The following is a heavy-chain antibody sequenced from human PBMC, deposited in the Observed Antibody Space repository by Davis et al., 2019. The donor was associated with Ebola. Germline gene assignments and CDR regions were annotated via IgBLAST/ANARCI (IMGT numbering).Heavy chain of an antibody. D-gene: IGHD3-10*01. J-gene: IGHJ4*02. CDR2: IYPDDSDT. Sequence: GESLKISCGASGYTFTNYWIGWVRQMPGKGPEWMGIIYPDDSDTRYSPSFQGQVTISADKSITTAYLQWSSLKASDTAIYYCARRPGFGESGPDYWGQGTLVTVSS. CDR3: ARRPGFGESGPDY. V-gene: IGHV5-51*01. CDR1: GYTFTNYW.